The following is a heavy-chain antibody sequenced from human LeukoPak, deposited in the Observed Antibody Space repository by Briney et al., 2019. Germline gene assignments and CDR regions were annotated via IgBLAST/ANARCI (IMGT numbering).Heavy chain of an antibody. D-gene: IGHD3-22*01. CDR2: INPNSGGT. CDR3: ARDGSITMIPFDI. V-gene: IGHV1-2*06. J-gene: IGHJ3*02. CDR1: GYTFTGYY. Sequence: ASVKVSCKASGYTFTGYYMHWVRQAPGQGLEWMGRINPNSGGTNYAQKFQGRVTMTRDTSISTACMELSRLRSDDTAVYYCARDGSITMIPFDIWGQGTMVTVSS.